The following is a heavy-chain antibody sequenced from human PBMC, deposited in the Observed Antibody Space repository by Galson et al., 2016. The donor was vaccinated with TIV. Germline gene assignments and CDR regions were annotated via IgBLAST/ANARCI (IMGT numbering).Heavy chain of an antibody. CDR2: ITPINGDT. CDR1: GSMFTDYY. D-gene: IGHD3-9*01. CDR3: ARDRNTYYFDIPFDY. Sequence: QSGAEVKKPGESLRISCKASGSMFTDYYIHWVRQAPGQGLEWMGWITPINGDTKYAQKFQGRVAMTRDKSISTAYLELTRVTTDDTAVYYCARDRNTYYFDIPFDYWGQGTQVTVSS. J-gene: IGHJ4*02. V-gene: IGHV1-2*02.